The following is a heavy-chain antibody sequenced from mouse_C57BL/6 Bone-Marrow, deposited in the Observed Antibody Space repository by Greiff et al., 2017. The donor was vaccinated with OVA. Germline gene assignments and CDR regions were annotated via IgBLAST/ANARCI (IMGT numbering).Heavy chain of an antibody. J-gene: IGHJ3*01. V-gene: IGHV5-4*01. Sequence: EVKLMESGGGLVKPGGSLKLSCAASGFTFSSYAMSWVRQTPEKRLEWVATISDGGSYTYYPDNVKGRFTISRDNAKNNLYLQMSHLKSEDTAMYYCARDQGGLITIAYWGQGTLVTVSA. CDR2: ISDGGSYT. D-gene: IGHD1-1*01. CDR3: ARDQGGLITIAY. CDR1: GFTFSSYA.